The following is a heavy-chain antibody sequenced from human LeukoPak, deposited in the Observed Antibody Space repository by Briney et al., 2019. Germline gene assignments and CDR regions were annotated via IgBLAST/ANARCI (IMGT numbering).Heavy chain of an antibody. J-gene: IGHJ4*02. CDR3: ARPRVITHYFDY. CDR1: GFRFSNYA. D-gene: IGHD3-22*01. Sequence: GGSLRLSCAASGFRFSNYAMSWVRQAPGKGLEWVSGIGGSGSSTYYADSVKGRFTISRDNAKNSLYLQMNSLRAEDTAVYYCARPRVITHYFDYWGQGTLVTVSS. CDR2: IGGSGSST. V-gene: IGHV3-23*01.